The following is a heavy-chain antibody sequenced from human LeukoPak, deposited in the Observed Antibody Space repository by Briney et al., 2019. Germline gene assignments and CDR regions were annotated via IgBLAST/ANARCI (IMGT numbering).Heavy chain of an antibody. CDR3: ARDRKVRGVIIKGRLGFDP. D-gene: IGHD3-10*01. CDR2: ISSSSYI. Sequence: GGSLRLSCAASGFTFSSYSMNWVRQAPGKGLEWVSSISSSSYIYYADSVKGRFTISRDNAKNSLYLQMNSLRAEDTAVYYCARDRKVRGVIIKGRLGFDPWGQGTLVTVSS. J-gene: IGHJ5*02. CDR1: GFTFSSYS. V-gene: IGHV3-21*01.